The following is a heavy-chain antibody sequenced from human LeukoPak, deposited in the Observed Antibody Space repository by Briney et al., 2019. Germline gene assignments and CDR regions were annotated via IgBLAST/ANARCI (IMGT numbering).Heavy chain of an antibody. CDR2: IYYSGST. CDR3: ARQLGYCSSTSCHKEIDY. D-gene: IGHD2-2*01. V-gene: IGHV4-59*08. Sequence: SETLSLTCTVSGGSISSYYWSWIRQPPGKGLEWIGYIYYSGSTNYNPSLKSRVTISVDTSKNQFSLKLSSVTAADTAVYYCARQLGYCSSTSCHKEIDYWGQGTLVTVSS. J-gene: IGHJ4*02. CDR1: GGSISSYY.